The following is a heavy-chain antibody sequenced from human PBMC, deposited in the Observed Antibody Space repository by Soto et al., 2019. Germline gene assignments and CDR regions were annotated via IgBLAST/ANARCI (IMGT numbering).Heavy chain of an antibody. CDR2: ISGSGGST. D-gene: IGHD1-26*01. Sequence: GGSLRLSCAASGFTFSSYAMSWVRQAPGKGLEWVSAISGSGGSTYYADPVKGRFTISRDNSKNTLYLQMNSLRAEDTAVYYCAKDRGSGSYRDYYGMDVWGQGTTVTVSS. CDR3: AKDRGSGSYRDYYGMDV. J-gene: IGHJ6*02. CDR1: GFTFSSYA. V-gene: IGHV3-23*01.